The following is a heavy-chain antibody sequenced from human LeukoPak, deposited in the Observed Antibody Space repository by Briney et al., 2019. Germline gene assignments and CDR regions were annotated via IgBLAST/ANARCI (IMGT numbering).Heavy chain of an antibody. CDR3: ARLDYGGNFRLFDY. CDR1: GGSISSSSYY. CDR2: IYYSGST. Sequence: SETLSLTCTVSGGSISSSSYYWGWIRQPPGKGLEGIGSIYYSGSTYYNPSLKSRVTISVDTSKNQFSLKLSSVTAADTAVYYCARLDYGGNFRLFDYWGQGTLVTVSS. V-gene: IGHV4-39*01. D-gene: IGHD4-23*01. J-gene: IGHJ4*02.